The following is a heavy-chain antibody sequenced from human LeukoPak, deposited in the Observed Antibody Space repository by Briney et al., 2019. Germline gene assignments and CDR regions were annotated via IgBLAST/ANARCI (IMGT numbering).Heavy chain of an antibody. CDR2: IYYSGST. J-gene: IGHJ5*02. Sequence: SETLSLTCTVSGGSISSYYWTWIRQPPGKGLEWIGYIYYSGSTNYNPSLKSRVTISVDTSKNQFSLKLSSVTAADTAVYYCARTDCGGDCYSSRGWFDPWGQGTLVTVSS. CDR1: GGSISSYY. D-gene: IGHD2-21*02. CDR3: ARTDCGGDCYSSRGWFDP. V-gene: IGHV4-59*01.